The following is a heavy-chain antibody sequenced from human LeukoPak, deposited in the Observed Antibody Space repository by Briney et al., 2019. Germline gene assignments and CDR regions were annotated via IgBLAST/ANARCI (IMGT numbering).Heavy chain of an antibody. Sequence: SETLSLTCTVSGGSISSYYWSWIRQPPGKGLEWIGYIYYSGSTNYNPSLKSRATISVDTSKNQFSLKLSSVTAADTAVYYCARLRGYDFWSGYYPPGRAFNWFDPWGQGTLVTVSS. CDR1: GGSISSYY. CDR3: ARLRGYDFWSGYYPPGRAFNWFDP. CDR2: IYYSGST. J-gene: IGHJ5*02. D-gene: IGHD3-3*01. V-gene: IGHV4-59*01.